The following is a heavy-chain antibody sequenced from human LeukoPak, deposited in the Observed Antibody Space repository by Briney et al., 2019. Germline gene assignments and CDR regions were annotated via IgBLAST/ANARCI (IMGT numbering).Heavy chain of an antibody. Sequence: SETLSLTCSVSRDSIAATSYYWAWIRHPPGKGLEWIGSIYYDDIINYVSYLQSGLTLSINTSKNQFSLSQTSVTAPGTAVYFCARQIRYTYDPNWFHPWGQGTLVTVSS. CDR2: IYYDDII. V-gene: IGHV4-39*01. CDR1: RDSIAATSYY. CDR3: ARQIRYTYDPNWFHP. J-gene: IGHJ5*02. D-gene: IGHD5-12*01.